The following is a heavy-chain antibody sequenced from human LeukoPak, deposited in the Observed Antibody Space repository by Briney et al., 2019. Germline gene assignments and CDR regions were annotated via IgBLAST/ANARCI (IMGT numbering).Heavy chain of an antibody. CDR3: ARGPTLGLGI. V-gene: IGHV1-2*02. Sequence: ASVKVSCKASGYTFTAHYIHWVRQAPGQGLEWMGWINPNSGDTTLLQRFQGRVTMTRDTSIITAYMELSSLTSDDTGMYYCARGPTLGLGIWGQGTMVTVSS. CDR2: INPNSGDT. CDR1: GYTFTAHY. J-gene: IGHJ3*02.